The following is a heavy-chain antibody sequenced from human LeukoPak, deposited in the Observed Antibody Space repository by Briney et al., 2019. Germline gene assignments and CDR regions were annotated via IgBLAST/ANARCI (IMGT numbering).Heavy chain of an antibody. J-gene: IGHJ4*02. CDR1: GFTLSRHS. CDR2: ISHDGGKK. CDR3: ARKNYGGNSGFEY. V-gene: IGHV3-30*04. Sequence: GGSLRLSCVASGFTLSRHSIFWVRQAPGKGLEWVAVISHDGGKKYYTDSVKGRFTISRDNSKNTLYLQMNSLRAEDMAVYYCARKNYGGNSGFEYWGQGTLVTVSS. D-gene: IGHD4-23*01.